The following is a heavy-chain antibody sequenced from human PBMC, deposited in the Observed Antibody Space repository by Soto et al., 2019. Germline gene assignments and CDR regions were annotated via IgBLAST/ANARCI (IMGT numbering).Heavy chain of an antibody. CDR3: AKKPRPYGDYAADPLDY. D-gene: IGHD4-17*01. J-gene: IGHJ4*02. CDR2: ISGSGGST. CDR1: GFTFSSYA. Sequence: EVQLLESGGGLVQPGGSLRLSCAASGFTFSSYAMSWVRQAPGKGLEWVSAISGSGGSTYYADSVKGRFTISRDNSKNTLYLQMNSLRAEDTAVYYCAKKPRPYGDYAADPLDYWGQGTLVTVSS. V-gene: IGHV3-23*01.